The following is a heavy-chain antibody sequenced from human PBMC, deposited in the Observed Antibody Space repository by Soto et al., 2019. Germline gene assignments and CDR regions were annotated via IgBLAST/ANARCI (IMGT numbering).Heavy chain of an antibody. Sequence: QITLKESGPTLVKPTQTLTLTCTFSGFSLSTSGVGVGWIRQPPGKALEWLALIYLDDDKRYSPSLKSRLTITKDTSKNQEVLTMTNMDPVDTATYYCAHSRGYCSGGNCYSAADYWGQGTLVTVSS. CDR2: IYLDDDK. D-gene: IGHD2-15*01. V-gene: IGHV2-5*02. CDR3: AHSRGYCSGGNCYSAADY. CDR1: GFSLSTSGVG. J-gene: IGHJ4*02.